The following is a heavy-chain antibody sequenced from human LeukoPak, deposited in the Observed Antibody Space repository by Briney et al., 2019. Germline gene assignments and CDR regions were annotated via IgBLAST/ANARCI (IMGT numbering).Heavy chain of an antibody. D-gene: IGHD2/OR15-2a*01. CDR2: ISGSGGST. CDR1: GFTFSSYA. Sequence: GGSLRLSCAASGFTFSSYAMSWVRQAPGKGLEWVSAISGSGGSTYYADSVKGRFTISRDNSKNTLYLQMNSLRAEDAALYYCARGRIIRGYFDYWGQGTLVTVSS. J-gene: IGHJ4*02. CDR3: ARGRIIRGYFDY. V-gene: IGHV3-23*01.